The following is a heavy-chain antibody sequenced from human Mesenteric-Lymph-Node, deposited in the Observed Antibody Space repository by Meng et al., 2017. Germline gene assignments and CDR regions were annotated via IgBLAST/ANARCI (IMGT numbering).Heavy chain of an antibody. CDR3: ARVAAGTLDP. CDR1: GGSIRSYN. Sequence: QVEDSRPGLVKPSDTPSLTYTVSGGSIRSYNWSWIRPPPGKGLEWIGYIYDSGSTNYNPSLKSRVTISVDTSKNQFSLKLSSVTAADTAVYYCARVAAGTLDPWGQGTLVTVSS. V-gene: IGHV4-59*01. D-gene: IGHD6-13*01. CDR2: IYDSGST. J-gene: IGHJ5*02.